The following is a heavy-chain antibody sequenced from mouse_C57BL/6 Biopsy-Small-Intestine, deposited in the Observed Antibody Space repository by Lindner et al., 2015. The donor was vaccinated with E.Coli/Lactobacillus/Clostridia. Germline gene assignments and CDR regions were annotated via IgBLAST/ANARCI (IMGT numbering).Heavy chain of an antibody. D-gene: IGHD1-1*01. CDR3: ARSFITTVVAFDY. J-gene: IGHJ2*01. CDR2: IDPEDGDT. Sequence: VQLQESGAELAKPGASVKLSCKASGYTFTSYWMHWVKQRPEQGLEWIGRIDPEDGDTEYAPKFQGKATITADTSSNTAYMQLSGLTSEDSAVYFCARSFITTVVAFDYWGQGTTLTVSS. CDR1: GYTFTSYW. V-gene: IGHV14-2*02.